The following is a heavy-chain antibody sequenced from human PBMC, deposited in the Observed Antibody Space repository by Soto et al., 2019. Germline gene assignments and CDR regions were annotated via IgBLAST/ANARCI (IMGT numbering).Heavy chain of an antibody. D-gene: IGHD3-10*01. J-gene: IGHJ6*02. CDR3: ARNRIRGVIQYYYYGMDV. V-gene: IGHV4-4*02. Sequence: SETLSLTCAVSGGSISSSNWWSWVRQPPGKGLEWIGEVYHSGSTNYNPSLKSRVTISVDKSKNQFSLKLSSVTAADTAVYYCARNRIRGVIQYYYYGMDVWGQGTTVTAP. CDR1: GGSISSSNW. CDR2: VYHSGST.